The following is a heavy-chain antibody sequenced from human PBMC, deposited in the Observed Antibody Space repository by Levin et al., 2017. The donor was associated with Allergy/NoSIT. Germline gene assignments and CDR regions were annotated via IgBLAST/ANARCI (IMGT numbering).Heavy chain of an antibody. V-gene: IGHV3-33*01. D-gene: IGHD5-24*01. J-gene: IGHJ4*02. CDR2: ISHDGSNK. CDR3: ASGLVEMATIIGLGDN. CDR1: GFTFSNFD. Sequence: GGSLRLSCAASGFTFSNFDMHWVRQAPGKGLEWVAVISHDGSNKIYADSVKGRFIISRDNFKNTLYLQVNSLRVEDTAVYYCASGLVEMATIIGLGDNWGQGTLVTVSS.